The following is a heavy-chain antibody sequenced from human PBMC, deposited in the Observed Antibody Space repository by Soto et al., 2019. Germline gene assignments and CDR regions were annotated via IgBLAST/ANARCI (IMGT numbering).Heavy chain of an antibody. D-gene: IGHD3-10*01. Sequence: GGSLTLSCAASGFCFSDYEMNWVRQPPGKGLEWIAHISFSGSTIYYADSVKGRFSISRDNSKNFLYLQMSGLGADDSAVYYCTRGAGFFYGVDVWGLGTTVTVSS. CDR2: ISFSGSTI. V-gene: IGHV3-48*03. CDR1: GFCFSDYE. CDR3: TRGAGFFYGVDV. J-gene: IGHJ6*02.